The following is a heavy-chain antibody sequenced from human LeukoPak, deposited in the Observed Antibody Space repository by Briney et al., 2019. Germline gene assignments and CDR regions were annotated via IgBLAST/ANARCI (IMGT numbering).Heavy chain of an antibody. V-gene: IGHV1-2*02. D-gene: IGHD1-26*01. CDR3: AKANTPIIVGATDYYYYYMDV. Sequence: GASVKVSCKASGYTFAGYYVHWVRQAPGQGLEWVGWINPNSGVTNYAQKFRGRVTLTRDTSISTASMELSSLRSDDTAVYFCAKANTPIIVGATDYYYYYMDVWGKGTTVTISS. CDR1: GYTFAGYY. CDR2: INPNSGVT. J-gene: IGHJ6*03.